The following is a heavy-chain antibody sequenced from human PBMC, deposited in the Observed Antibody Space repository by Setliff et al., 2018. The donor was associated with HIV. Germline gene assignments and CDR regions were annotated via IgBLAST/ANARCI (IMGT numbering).Heavy chain of an antibody. CDR2: IYISGIT. CDR3: ARVWGWDYGSESYDDY. D-gene: IGHD3-10*01. Sequence: SETLSLTCTVSGGSISSGDYYWSWIRQPAGKGLEWIGHIYISGITNYNPSLKSRVTISVDTSKKQFSLKLDSVTAADTAVYYCARVWGWDYGSESYDDYWGQGTLVTVSS. J-gene: IGHJ4*02. CDR1: GGSISSGDYY. V-gene: IGHV4-61*09.